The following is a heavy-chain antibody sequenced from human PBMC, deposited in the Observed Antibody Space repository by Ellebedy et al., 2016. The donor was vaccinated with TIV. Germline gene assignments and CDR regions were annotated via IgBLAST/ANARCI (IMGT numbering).Heavy chain of an antibody. V-gene: IGHV1-18*01. CDR3: ARDPNYYGSGSYYNLYYYFDY. CDR2: ISAYNGNT. J-gene: IGHJ4*02. D-gene: IGHD3-10*01. Sequence: ASVKVSXXASGYTFTSYGISWVRQAPGQGLEWMGWISAYNGNTNYAQKLQGRVTMTTDTSTSTAYMELRSLRSDDTAVYYCARDPNYYGSGSYYNLYYYFDYWGQGTLVTVSS. CDR1: GYTFTSYG.